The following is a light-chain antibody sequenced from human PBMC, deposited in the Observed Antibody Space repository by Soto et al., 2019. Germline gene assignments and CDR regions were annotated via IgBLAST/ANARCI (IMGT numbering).Light chain of an antibody. CDR3: QSYDSSLRGSI. CDR2: GNS. V-gene: IGLV1-40*01. J-gene: IGLJ2*01. CDR1: SSNIGAGYD. Sequence: QPVLTQPPSVPGAPGQRVTISCTGSSSNIGAGYDVHWYQQLPGTAPKLLIYGNSNRPSGVPDRFSGSKSGTSASLAIAGLRAEDEADYYCQSYDSSLRGSIFGGGTKLTAL.